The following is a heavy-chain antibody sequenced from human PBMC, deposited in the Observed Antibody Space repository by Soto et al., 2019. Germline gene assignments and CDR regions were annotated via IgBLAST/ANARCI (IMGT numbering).Heavy chain of an antibody. Sequence: PGGSLRLSCAASGFTFSSYSMNWVRQAPGKGLEWVSYISSSSSTIYYADSVKGRFTISRDNAKNSLYLQMNSLRDEDTAVYYCARDHPQAEVRGVIQNGFDPWGQGTLVTVSS. J-gene: IGHJ5*02. V-gene: IGHV3-48*02. CDR1: GFTFSSYS. D-gene: IGHD3-10*01. CDR3: ARDHPQAEVRGVIQNGFDP. CDR2: ISSSSSTI.